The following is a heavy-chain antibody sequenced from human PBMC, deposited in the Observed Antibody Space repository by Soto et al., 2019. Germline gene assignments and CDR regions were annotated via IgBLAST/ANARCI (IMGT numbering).Heavy chain of an antibody. Sequence: QVQLQESGPGLVKPTQTLSLTCTVSGGSISSGDYYWSWIRQPPGTGLEWTGYIYYCGSTYYNPSRKSRVTISVDTSKNQFSLKLSSVTAADTAVYYCARDLLRLSENWFDPWGQGTLVTVSS. CDR2: IYYCGST. V-gene: IGHV4-30-4*01. CDR3: ARDLLRLSENWFDP. J-gene: IGHJ5*02. CDR1: GGSISSGDYY. D-gene: IGHD3-3*01.